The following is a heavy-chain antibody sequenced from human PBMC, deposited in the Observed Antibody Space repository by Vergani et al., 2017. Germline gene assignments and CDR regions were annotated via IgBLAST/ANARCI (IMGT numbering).Heavy chain of an antibody. CDR2: ISGSGGST. CDR3: ANGDYDILTGYRPYFDY. D-gene: IGHD3-9*01. V-gene: IGHV3-23*01. J-gene: IGHJ4*02. Sequence: EVQLLESGGGLVQPGGSLRLSCAASGFTFSSYAMSWVRQAPGRGLEWVSAISGSGGSTYYADSVKGRFTISRDNSKNTLYLQRNSLRAEDTAVYYCANGDYDILTGYRPYFDYWGQGTLVTVSS. CDR1: GFTFSSYA.